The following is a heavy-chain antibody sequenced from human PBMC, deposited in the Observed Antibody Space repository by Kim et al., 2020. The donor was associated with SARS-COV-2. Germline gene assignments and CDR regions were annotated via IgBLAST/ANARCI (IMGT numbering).Heavy chain of an antibody. V-gene: IGHV3-7*03. CDR2: VKKDGSEK. CDR3: ARATRQIDF. J-gene: IGHJ4*02. CDR1: GFTFSNFW. Sequence: GGSLRLSCAASGFTFSNFWMSWVRQAPGKGLEWVASVKKDGSEKYYVDSVKGRFTISRDNAQNSLYLQMSSLRAEDTAVYFCARATRQIDFGGQGTLVTVSS.